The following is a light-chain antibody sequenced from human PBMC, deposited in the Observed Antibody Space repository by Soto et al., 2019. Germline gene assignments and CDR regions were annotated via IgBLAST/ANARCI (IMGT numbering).Light chain of an antibody. Sequence: IDITHSPSSVAASVWDRVTITCRASQDINKWLAWYQQKPGLAPNLVIYSASRLHGGGPSRFSGSASGTDFTLTISSLQPEDVATYYCQQGKSFPLTFGGGTKVDIK. CDR3: QQGKSFPLT. CDR2: SAS. CDR1: QDINKW. J-gene: IGKJ4*01. V-gene: IGKV1-12*01.